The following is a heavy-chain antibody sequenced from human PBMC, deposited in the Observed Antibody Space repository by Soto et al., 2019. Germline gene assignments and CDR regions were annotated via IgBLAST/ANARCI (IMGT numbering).Heavy chain of an antibody. D-gene: IGHD3-22*01. CDR1: EFSSDDYT. Sequence: EVQLVESGGGLLQPGGSLRLSCVASEFSSDDYTLHCVLQVPGKGLQWSSGIRWKSDQIDYADSVKGRFTISKDNAKNSLYLRMSSLRAEDTALYYCVRNRDDSMSGGDAFDIGGRGTMVTVSS. V-gene: IGHV3-9*02. CDR3: VRNRDDSMSGGDAFDI. J-gene: IGHJ3*02. CDR2: IRWKSDQI.